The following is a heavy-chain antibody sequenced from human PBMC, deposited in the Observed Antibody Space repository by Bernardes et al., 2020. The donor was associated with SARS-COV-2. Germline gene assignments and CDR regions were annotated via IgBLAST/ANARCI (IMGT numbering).Heavy chain of an antibody. CDR1: GFNVGNHY. J-gene: IGHJ4*02. CDR3: ARETDLDF. Sequence: GGSLRLSCAASGFNVGNHYMSWVRQAPGQGLEWVSFMQTGRNTYYADSVEGRFTISRDNSKNIVYLQMDSLRTEDTAMYYCARETDLDFWGQGTLVTVSS. V-gene: IGHV3-66*02. CDR2: MQTGRNT.